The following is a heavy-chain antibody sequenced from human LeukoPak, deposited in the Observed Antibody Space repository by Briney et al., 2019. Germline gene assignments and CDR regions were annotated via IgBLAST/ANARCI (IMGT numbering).Heavy chain of an antibody. CDR2: IYYSGST. V-gene: IGHV4-39*01. Sequence: SETLSLTCTVSGGSISSSSYYWGWIRQPPGKGLEWIGSIYYSGSTYYNPSLKSRVTISVDTSKNQFSLKLSSVTAADTAVYFCARQRYDFWSGYDAFDIWGQGTMVTVSS. CDR3: ARQRYDFWSGYDAFDI. CDR1: GGSISSSSYY. D-gene: IGHD3-3*01. J-gene: IGHJ3*02.